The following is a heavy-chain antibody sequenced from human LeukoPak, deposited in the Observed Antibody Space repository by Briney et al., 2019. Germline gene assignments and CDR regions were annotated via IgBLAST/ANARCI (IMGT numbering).Heavy chain of an antibody. D-gene: IGHD3-22*01. CDR2: ISGSGGST. J-gene: IGHJ4*02. Sequence: GGSLRLSCAASGFTFSSYAMSWVRQAPGKGLEWVSAISGSGGSTYYADSVKGRFTISRDNAKNSLYLQMNSLRAEDTAVYYCARSDRYDSNGYYDYWGQGTLVTVSS. V-gene: IGHV3-23*01. CDR3: ARSDRYDSNGYYDY. CDR1: GFTFSSYA.